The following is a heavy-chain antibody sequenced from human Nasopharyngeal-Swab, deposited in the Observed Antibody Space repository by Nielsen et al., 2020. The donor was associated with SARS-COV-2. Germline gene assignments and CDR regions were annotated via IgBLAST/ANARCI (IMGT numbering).Heavy chain of an antibody. Sequence: GESLKISCAASGFTFSSYSMYWVRQAPGKGLEWVSSISSSSSYIYYADSVKGRFTISRDNAKNSLYLQMNSLRAEDTAVYYCAKRYFDWLFVEGHYGMDVWGQGTTVTVSS. CDR3: AKRYFDWLFVEGHYGMDV. CDR2: ISSSSSYI. CDR1: GFTFSSYS. V-gene: IGHV3-21*04. J-gene: IGHJ6*02. D-gene: IGHD3-9*01.